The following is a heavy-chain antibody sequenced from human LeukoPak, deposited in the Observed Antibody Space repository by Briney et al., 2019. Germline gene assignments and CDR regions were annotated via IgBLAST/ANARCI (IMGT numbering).Heavy chain of an antibody. D-gene: IGHD2-15*01. CDR3: ARHRKGYCSGGSCYSNWFDP. V-gene: IGHV5-51*01. CDR1: GYSFTSHW. Sequence: PGGSLRLSCKGSGYSFTSHWIGWVRQMPGKGLEWMGIIYPGDSDTRYSPSFQGQVTISADKSISTAYLQWSSLKASDTAMYYCARHRKGYCSGGSCYSNWFDPWGQGTLVTVSS. CDR2: IYPGDSDT. J-gene: IGHJ5*02.